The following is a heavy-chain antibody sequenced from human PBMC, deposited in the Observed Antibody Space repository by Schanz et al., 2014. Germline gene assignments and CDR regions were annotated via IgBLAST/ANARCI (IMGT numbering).Heavy chain of an antibody. J-gene: IGHJ4*02. CDR2: ISPYNGNT. V-gene: IGHV1-18*04. Sequence: QLVQSGSEFRKPGASVKVSCKASGYTFTSYGINWVRQAPGQGLEWMGWISPYNGNTNYARKLQGRVTMTTDTSTSTAYMELRSLRSDDTAVYYCARDLTRGYYDSSTLYFDYWGQGNLVTVSS. D-gene: IGHD3-22*01. CDR3: ARDLTRGYYDSSTLYFDY. CDR1: GYTFTSYG.